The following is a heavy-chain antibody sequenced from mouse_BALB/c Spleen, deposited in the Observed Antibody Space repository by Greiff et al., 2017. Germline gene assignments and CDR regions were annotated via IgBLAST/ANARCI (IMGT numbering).Heavy chain of an antibody. V-gene: IGHV7-3*02. CDR2: IRNKANGYTT. CDR3: AREGGYYGTWFAY. CDR1: GFTFTDYY. J-gene: IGHJ3*01. Sequence: EVMLVESGGGLVQPGGSLRLSCATSGFTFTDYYMSWVRQPPGKALEWLGFIRNKANGYTTEYSASVKGRFTISRDNSQSILYLQMNTLRAEDSATYYCAREGGYYGTWFAYWGQGTLVTVSA. D-gene: IGHD2-3*01.